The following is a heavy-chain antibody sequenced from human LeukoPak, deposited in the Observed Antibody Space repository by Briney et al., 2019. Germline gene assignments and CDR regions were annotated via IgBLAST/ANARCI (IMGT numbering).Heavy chain of an antibody. CDR3: ARSPSSYAYG. CDR2: IKSDGSST. J-gene: IGHJ4*02. Sequence: PGGSLRLSCAASGFTFSSYWMHWVRQAPGKGLVWVSRIKSDGSSTTYADSVKGRFTISRDNAKNTLYLQMNSLRAEDTAVYYCARSPSSYAYGWGQGTLVTVST. CDR1: GFTFSSYW. D-gene: IGHD5-18*01. V-gene: IGHV3-74*01.